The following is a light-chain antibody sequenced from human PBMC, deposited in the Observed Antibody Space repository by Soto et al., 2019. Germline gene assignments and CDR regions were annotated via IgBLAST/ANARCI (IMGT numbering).Light chain of an antibody. CDR3: QHYADLPLT. J-gene: IGKJ4*01. CDR1: QDISNS. V-gene: IGKV1-33*01. CDR2: DAS. Sequence: DIQMTQSPSSLSVSVGDRVTITCQASQDISNSVNWYQQKPGKAPKLLIFDASTVETGVPSRFSGGGSGTYFTFTINSLQPEDIAAYYCQHYADLPLTFGGGTKVEIK.